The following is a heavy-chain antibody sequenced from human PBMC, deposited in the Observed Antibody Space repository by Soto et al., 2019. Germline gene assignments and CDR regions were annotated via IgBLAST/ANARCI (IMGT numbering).Heavy chain of an antibody. CDR1: GYTFTSYG. D-gene: IGHD3-22*01. J-gene: IGHJ4*02. Sequence: ASVKVSCKASGYTFTSYGISWVRQAPGQGLEWMGWISAYNGNTNYAQKLQGRVTMTTDTSTSTAYMELRSLRSDDTAVYYCARDGDYYYDSSGYFPPFDYWGQGTLVTVSS. V-gene: IGHV1-18*01. CDR2: ISAYNGNT. CDR3: ARDGDYYYDSSGYFPPFDY.